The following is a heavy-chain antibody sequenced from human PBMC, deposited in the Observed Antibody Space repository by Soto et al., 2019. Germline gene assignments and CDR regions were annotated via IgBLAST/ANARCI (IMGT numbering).Heavy chain of an antibody. D-gene: IGHD2-15*01. CDR2: IRSKANSYAT. Sequence: GGSLRLSCAASGFTFSVSAMHWVRHASGKGLEWVGRIRSKANSYATAYAASVKGRFTISRDDSKNTAYLQMNSLKTEDTAVYYCTRPRYCSGGSCLLGMDVWGRGTTVTVSS. CDR3: TRPRYCSGGSCLLGMDV. V-gene: IGHV3-73*01. J-gene: IGHJ6*02. CDR1: GFTFSVSA.